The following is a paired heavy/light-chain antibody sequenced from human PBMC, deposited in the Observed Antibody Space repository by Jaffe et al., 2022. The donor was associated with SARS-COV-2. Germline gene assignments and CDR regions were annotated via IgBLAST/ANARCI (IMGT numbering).Light chain of an antibody. Sequence: EIVLTQSPGTLSLSPGESATLSCRASQSVSITFLAWYQQKPGLAPRLLIYGASTRASGIPDRFSGSASGTDFTLTISRLEPEDFGVYFCQQYGDLPLSFGGGTKVEIK. CDR3: QQYGDLPLS. CDR1: QSVSITF. J-gene: IGKJ4*01. V-gene: IGKV3-20*01. CDR2: GAS.
Heavy chain of an antibody. CDR2: ISASGGTT. CDR3: AKSLQLGVYYPMDV. CDR1: GFTFSSYA. J-gene: IGHJ6*02. V-gene: IGHV3-23*01. D-gene: IGHD5-18*01. Sequence: EVQLLESGGGLVQPGGSLRLSCAASGFTFSSYAMNWVRQAPGKGLEWVSVISASGGTTEYADSVKGRFTISRDNSKNTLYLQMSSLRADDTAVYYCAKSLQLGVYYPMDVWGRGTTVTVSS.